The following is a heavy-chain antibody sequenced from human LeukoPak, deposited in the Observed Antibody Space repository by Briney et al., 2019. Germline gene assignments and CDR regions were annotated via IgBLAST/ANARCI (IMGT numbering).Heavy chain of an antibody. CDR2: IYYSGST. D-gene: IGHD3-10*01. V-gene: IGHV4-59*01. J-gene: IGHJ4*02. CDR3: ASHYGSGSFYSPFDY. CDR1: DDSITMYY. Sequence: PSETLSLTCSVSDDSITMYYWTWIRQPPGKGLEWIGYIYYSGSTNYNPSLKSRVTISLDTSKNQFSLKLNSVTAADTAVCYCASHYGSGSFYSPFDYWGQGTLVTVSS.